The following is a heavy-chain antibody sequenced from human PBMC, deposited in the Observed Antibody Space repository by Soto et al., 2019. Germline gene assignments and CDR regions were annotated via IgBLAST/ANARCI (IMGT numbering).Heavy chain of an antibody. D-gene: IGHD6-19*01. J-gene: IGHJ6*02. CDR1: GFTFSSYW. Sequence: TGGSLRPSCAASGFTFSSYWMHWVRQAPGKGLVWVSRINSDGSSTSYADSVKGRFTISRDNAKNTLYLQMNSLRAEDTAVYYCARSGYSSGWYTYYYYYYGMDVWGQGTTVTVSS. CDR2: INSDGSST. CDR3: ARSGYSSGWYTYYYYYYGMDV. V-gene: IGHV3-74*01.